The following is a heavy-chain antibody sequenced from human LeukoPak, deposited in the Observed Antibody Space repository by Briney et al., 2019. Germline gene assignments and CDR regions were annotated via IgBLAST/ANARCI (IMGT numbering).Heavy chain of an antibody. Sequence: GGSLRLSCAASGFTFSSYEMNWVRQAPGKGLEWVSYISSSGSTIYYADSVKGRFTISRDNAKNSLYLQMNSLRAEDTAVYYCARGELLGSYYFDYWGQGTLVTVSS. CDR3: ARGELLGSYYFDY. CDR1: GFTFSSYE. V-gene: IGHV3-48*03. D-gene: IGHD1-26*01. J-gene: IGHJ4*02. CDR2: ISSSGSTI.